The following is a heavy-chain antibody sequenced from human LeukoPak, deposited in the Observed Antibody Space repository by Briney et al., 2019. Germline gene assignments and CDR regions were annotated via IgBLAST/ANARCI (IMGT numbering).Heavy chain of an antibody. CDR2: IPYDGSNK. J-gene: IGHJ4*02. CDR3: ASRDPTTVTTNY. V-gene: IGHV3-30-3*01. Sequence: GSLRLSCAASGFTFSSYAMHWVRQAPGKGLEWVAVIPYDGSNKYYADSVKGRFTISRDNSKNTLYLQMNSLRAEDTAVYYCASRDPTTVTTNYWGQGTLVTVSS. D-gene: IGHD4-17*01. CDR1: GFTFSSYA.